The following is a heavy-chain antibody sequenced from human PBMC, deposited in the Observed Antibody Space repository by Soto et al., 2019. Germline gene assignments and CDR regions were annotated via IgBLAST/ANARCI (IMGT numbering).Heavy chain of an antibody. J-gene: IGHJ3*02. Sequence: PGGSLRLSCAASGFIFSNAWINWVRQAPGKGLEWVANIKQDGSEKYYVDSVKGRFTISRDNAKNSLYLQMNSLRAEDTAVYYCARPYYGDYVGAFDIWGQGTMVTVSS. CDR2: IKQDGSEK. D-gene: IGHD4-17*01. CDR1: GFIFSNAW. V-gene: IGHV3-7*01. CDR3: ARPYYGDYVGAFDI.